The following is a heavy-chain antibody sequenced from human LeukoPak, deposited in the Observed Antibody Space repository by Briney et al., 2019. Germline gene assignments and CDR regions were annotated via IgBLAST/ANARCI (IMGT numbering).Heavy chain of an antibody. V-gene: IGHV4-59*08. D-gene: IGHD6-25*01. CDR3: AKSGGYGLIDY. CDR1: GGSISTYY. Sequence: PSETLSLTCTVSGGSISTYYWSWFRQPPGKGLEWIGYIYYSGYTNYIPSLKSRVTISIDTSKNQVSLKMSSVTAADTAVYYCAKSGGYGLIDYWGQGTLVTVSS. J-gene: IGHJ4*01. CDR2: IYYSGYT.